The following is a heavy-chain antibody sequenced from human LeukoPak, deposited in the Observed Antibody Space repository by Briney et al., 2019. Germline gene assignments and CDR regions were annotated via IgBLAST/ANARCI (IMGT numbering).Heavy chain of an antibody. V-gene: IGHV1-46*01. D-gene: IGHD2-2*01. CDR2: INPSGGST. J-gene: IGHJ4*02. CDR3: AREAVPAAYEVAQTFDY. CDR1: GYTFTSYY. Sequence: ASVKVSCKASGYTFTSYYMHWVRQAPGRGLEWMGIINPSGGSTSYAQKFQGRVTMTRDTSKNQFSLKLSSVTAADTAVYYCAREAVPAAYEVAQTFDYWGQGTLVTVSS.